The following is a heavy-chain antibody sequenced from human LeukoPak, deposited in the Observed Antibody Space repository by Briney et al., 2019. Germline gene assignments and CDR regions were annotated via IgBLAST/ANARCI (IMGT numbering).Heavy chain of an antibody. V-gene: IGHV4-59*01. CDR3: ARDAGYYGSGSLDV. J-gene: IGHJ6*04. CDR2: IYYSGST. D-gene: IGHD3-10*01. Sequence: SETLSLICTVSGGSISSYYWSWIRQPPGKGLEWIGYIYYSGSTNYNPSLKSRVTISVDTSKNQFSLKLSSVTAADTAVYYCARDAGYYGSGSLDVWGKGTTVTVSS. CDR1: GGSISSYY.